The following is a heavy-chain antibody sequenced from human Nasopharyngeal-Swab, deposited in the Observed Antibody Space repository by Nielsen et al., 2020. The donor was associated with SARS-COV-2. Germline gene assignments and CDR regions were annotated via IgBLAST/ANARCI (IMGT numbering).Heavy chain of an antibody. V-gene: IGHV3-23*01. CDR3: AKERYNWNGGADY. Sequence: GESLKISCAASGFTFSSYAMSWVRQAPGKGLEWVSAISGSGGSTYYADSVKGRFTISRDNSKNTLHLQMNSLRAEDTAVYYCAKERYNWNGGADYWGQGTLVTVSS. J-gene: IGHJ4*02. D-gene: IGHD1-1*01. CDR2: ISGSGGST. CDR1: GFTFSSYA.